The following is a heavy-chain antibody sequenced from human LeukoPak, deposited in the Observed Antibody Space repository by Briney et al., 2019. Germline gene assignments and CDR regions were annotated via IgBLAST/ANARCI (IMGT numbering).Heavy chain of an antibody. CDR3: AKERAGYTNPYYFDY. V-gene: IGHV3-7*03. Sequence: PGGSLRPSCAASGFTFRNYWMSWVRQAPGKGLEWLANIKPDGSEKYYVDSVKGRFTISRDNSKNTLYLHMNSLRAEDTAVYYCAKERAGYTNPYYFDYWGQGTLVTVSS. J-gene: IGHJ4*02. D-gene: IGHD3-16*02. CDR1: GFTFRNYW. CDR2: IKPDGSEK.